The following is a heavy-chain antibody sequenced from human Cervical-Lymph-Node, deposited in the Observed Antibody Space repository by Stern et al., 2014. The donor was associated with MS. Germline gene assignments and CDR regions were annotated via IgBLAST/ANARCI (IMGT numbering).Heavy chain of an antibody. Sequence: QVQLGQSGAEVKKPGASVKVSSKASGYTFTSYAMHWVRQAHGQRLEWMGWINAGNGNTKYSQKFQGRVTITRDTSASTAYMELSSLRSEDTAVYYCARGPLRYFDWLPMYGMDVWGQGTTVTVSS. V-gene: IGHV1-3*01. CDR2: INAGNGNT. D-gene: IGHD3-9*01. J-gene: IGHJ6*02. CDR3: ARGPLRYFDWLPMYGMDV. CDR1: GYTFTSYA.